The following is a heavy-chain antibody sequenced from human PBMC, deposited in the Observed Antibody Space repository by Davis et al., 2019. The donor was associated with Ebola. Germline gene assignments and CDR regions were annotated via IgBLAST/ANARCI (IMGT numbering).Heavy chain of an antibody. D-gene: IGHD6-13*01. CDR3: ARDPQILVRDYYYYYGMDV. Sequence: GGSLRLSCAASGFTFSSYGMHWVRQAPGKGLEWVANIKQDGSENYYVDSVKGRFTISRDNAKNSLYLQMNSLRAEDTAVYYCARDPQILVRDYYYYYGMDVWGQGTTVTVSS. CDR2: IKQDGSEN. J-gene: IGHJ6*02. V-gene: IGHV3-7*01. CDR1: GFTFSSYG.